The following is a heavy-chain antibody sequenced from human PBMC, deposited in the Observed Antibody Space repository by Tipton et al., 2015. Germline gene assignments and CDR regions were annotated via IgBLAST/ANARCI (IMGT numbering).Heavy chain of an antibody. CDR3: ARDSRLRFQNYSFAMDV. CDR1: GFTFNGYG. CDR2: ISFDGSNT. Sequence: RSLRLSCAASGFTFNGYGMHWVRQAPDKGLEWVAVISFDGSNTFYGDSVKGRFTISRDNSKNTLYLQMNSLRAEDTAVYFCARDSRLRFQNYSFAMDVWGQGTTVTVSS. V-gene: IGHV3-30*03. J-gene: IGHJ6*02. D-gene: IGHD3-3*01.